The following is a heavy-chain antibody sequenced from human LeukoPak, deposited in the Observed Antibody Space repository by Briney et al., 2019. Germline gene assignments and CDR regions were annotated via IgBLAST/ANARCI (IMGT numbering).Heavy chain of an antibody. V-gene: IGHV1-69*13. CDR1: VGTFSSYV. D-gene: IGHD2-2*01. CDR3: ARARCSSTSCYSQYYGMDV. Sequence: SVKVSCKASVGTFSSYVLSGVRQAPGHRGEWMGGIIPIFGTANYAQKFQARVTITADESTSTAYMELSSLRSEDTAVYYCARARCSSTSCYSQYYGMDVWGKGTTVTVSS. CDR2: IIPIFGTA. J-gene: IGHJ6*04.